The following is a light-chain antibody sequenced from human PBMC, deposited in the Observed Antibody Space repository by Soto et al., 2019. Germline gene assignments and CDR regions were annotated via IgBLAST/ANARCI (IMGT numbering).Light chain of an antibody. CDR3: SSYTSISTVI. Sequence: QSALTHPASVSGSPGQSITISCTGTSSDIGGYNYISWYQQLPGKAPKFIIYDVRNRPSGVSNRFSGSRSGNTASLTISGLQAEDEADYYCSSYTSISTVIFGGGTKLTVL. V-gene: IGLV2-14*01. CDR1: SSDIGGYNY. J-gene: IGLJ2*01. CDR2: DVR.